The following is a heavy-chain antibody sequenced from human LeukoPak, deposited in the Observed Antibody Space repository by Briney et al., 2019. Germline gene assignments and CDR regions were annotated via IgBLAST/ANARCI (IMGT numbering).Heavy chain of an antibody. J-gene: IGHJ4*02. V-gene: IGHV3-30*18. CDR1: GFTFSSYG. Sequence: GGSLRLSCAASGFTFSSYGMHWVRQAPGKGLEWVAVISYDGSNKNYADSAKGRFTISRDNSKNTLYLQMNSLRAEDTAVYYCAKDRLGVLMVYAFDYWGQGTLVTVSS. CDR2: ISYDGSNK. D-gene: IGHD2-8*01. CDR3: AKDRLGVLMVYAFDY.